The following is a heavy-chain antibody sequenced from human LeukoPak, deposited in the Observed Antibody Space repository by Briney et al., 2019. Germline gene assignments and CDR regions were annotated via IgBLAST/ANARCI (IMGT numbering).Heavy chain of an antibody. V-gene: IGHV4-59*01. CDR2: IYYSGST. D-gene: IGHD3-16*01. CDR3: ARKRITFGVFNGMDV. J-gene: IGHJ6*02. Sequence: PSETLSLTCTVSGGSISNYYWSWIRQPPGKGLEWIGYIYYSGSTNYNPSLKSRVTISVDTSKNQFSLKLSSVTAADTAVYYCARKRITFGVFNGMDVWGQGTTVTVSS. CDR1: GGSISNYY.